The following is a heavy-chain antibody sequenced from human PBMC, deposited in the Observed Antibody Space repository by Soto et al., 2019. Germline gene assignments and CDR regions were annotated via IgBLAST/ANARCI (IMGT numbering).Heavy chain of an antibody. CDR3: ARVRGYSYEPFDY. Sequence: PSETQSLTCTVSGGSISSYYWTWIRQPPGKGLEWIGYIYYSGSTNYNPSLKSRVTISVDKSKNQFSLKLSSVTAADTAVYYCARVRGYSYEPFDYWGQGTLVTVSS. CDR2: IYYSGST. CDR1: GGSISSYY. J-gene: IGHJ4*02. V-gene: IGHV4-59*12. D-gene: IGHD5-18*01.